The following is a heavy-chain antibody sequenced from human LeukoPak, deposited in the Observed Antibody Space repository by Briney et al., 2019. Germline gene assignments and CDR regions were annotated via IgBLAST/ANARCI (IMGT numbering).Heavy chain of an antibody. D-gene: IGHD1-26*01. CDR2: IYDSGST. V-gene: IGHV4-59*01. CDR3: ARGGLGGSYYNWFDP. Sequence: SETLSLTCTVSGGSIRGYYWTWIRQPPGKELEWIGYIYDSGSTNFNPSLQSRVTMSVDMSKNQFSLRLNSVAAADTAVYYCARGGLGGSYYNWFDPWGQGTLATVSS. CDR1: GGSIRGYY. J-gene: IGHJ5*02.